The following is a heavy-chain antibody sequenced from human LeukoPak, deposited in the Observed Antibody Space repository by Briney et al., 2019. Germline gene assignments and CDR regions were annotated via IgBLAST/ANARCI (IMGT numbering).Heavy chain of an antibody. J-gene: IGHJ4*02. CDR2: ISGGDIST. CDR3: AKSGYNRFDY. CDR1: GFTFSHSA. D-gene: IGHD5-24*01. Sequence: PGGSLRLSCAASGFTFSHSAMSWVRQAPGKGLEWVSNISGGDISTYYADSVKGRFTISRDNSKNTLYLQMNSLRADDTAVYFCAKSGYNRFDYWGQGTLVTVSS. V-gene: IGHV3-23*01.